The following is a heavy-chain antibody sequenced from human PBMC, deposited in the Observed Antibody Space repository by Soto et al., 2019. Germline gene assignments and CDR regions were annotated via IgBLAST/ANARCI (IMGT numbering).Heavy chain of an antibody. CDR3: ARDFVVGGPTINYYYGMDV. D-gene: IGHD1-26*01. CDR1: RFTFSNSD. CDR2: VSWNGSRP. J-gene: IGHJ6*02. V-gene: IGHV3-35*01. Sequence: GGSLRLSCAASRFTFSNSDVNWVHQAPGKGLEWVSGVSWNGSRPHYADSVKGRFIISRDNSKNTLYLQMNSLGAEDTAVYYCARDFVVGGPTINYYYGMDVWGQGTTVTVSS.